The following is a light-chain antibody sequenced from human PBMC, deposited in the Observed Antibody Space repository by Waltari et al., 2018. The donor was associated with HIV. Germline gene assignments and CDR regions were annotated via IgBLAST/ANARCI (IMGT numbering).Light chain of an antibody. CDR1: ALPTKY. CDR3: YSRDTSGIHFV. J-gene: IGLJ1*01. CDR2: DDT. V-gene: IGLV3-10*01. Sequence: SYELTQPPSVSVSPGQTARITCSGAALPTKYAYWYHHKSGLAPILVIYDDTKRPSGIPERFSGSTSGTMATLTISGDQVEDEADYYCYSRDTSGIHFVFGTGTKVTVL.